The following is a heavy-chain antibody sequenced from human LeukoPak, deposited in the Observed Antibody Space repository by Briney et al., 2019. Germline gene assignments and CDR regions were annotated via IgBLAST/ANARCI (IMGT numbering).Heavy chain of an antibody. D-gene: IGHD5-12*01. CDR3: ARDGIVATFDY. Sequence: GGSLRLSCAASGFTFSSYEMNWVRQAPGKGLEGVSYISSSGSTIYYADSVKGRFPISRDNAKNSLYLQMNSLRAEDTAVYYCARDGIVATFDYWGQGTLVTVSS. J-gene: IGHJ4*02. V-gene: IGHV3-48*03. CDR1: GFTFSSYE. CDR2: ISSSGSTI.